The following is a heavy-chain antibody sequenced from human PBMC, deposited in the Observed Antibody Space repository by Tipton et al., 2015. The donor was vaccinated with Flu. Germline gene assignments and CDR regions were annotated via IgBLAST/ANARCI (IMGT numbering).Heavy chain of an antibody. CDR1: GFTFSSYW. V-gene: IGHV3-7*01. J-gene: IGHJ4*02. Sequence: SLRLSCAASGFTFSSYWMSWVRQAPGKGLEWVANIKQDGSEKYYVDSVKGRFTISRDNAKNSLYLQMNSLRAEDTAVYYCARAYYDFWSGYILPGYWGQGTLVTVSS. D-gene: IGHD3-3*01. CDR2: IKQDGSEK. CDR3: ARAYYDFWSGYILPGY.